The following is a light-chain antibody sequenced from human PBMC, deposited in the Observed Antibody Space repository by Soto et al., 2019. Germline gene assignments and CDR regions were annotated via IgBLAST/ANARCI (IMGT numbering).Light chain of an antibody. V-gene: IGLV2-23*01. CDR2: EGS. CDR1: SSDVGSYNL. CDR3: CSYAGSSTLV. J-gene: IGLJ1*01. Sequence: QSVLTQPASVSGSPGQSITISCTGASSDVGSYNLVSWYQQHPGKAPKLMIYEGSKRPSGVSNRFSGSKSDNTASLTISGLQAEDEADYYCCSYAGSSTLVFGTGTKVTVL.